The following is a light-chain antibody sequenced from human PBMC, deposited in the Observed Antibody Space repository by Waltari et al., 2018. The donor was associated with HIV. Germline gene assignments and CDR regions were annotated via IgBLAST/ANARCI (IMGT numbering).Light chain of an antibody. CDR1: SNNVDDQG. Sequence: QAGLTQPPSLSVGLGQTATLTCTGDSNNVDDQGAAWLQHHQGHPPKVLSHSNNNRASGVSEKFAAFRSGKTAFLTITGLRPEDEADYFCSAGDNTLNGWVFGGGTQLTVL. CDR3: SAGDNTLNGWV. CDR2: SNN. J-gene: IGLJ3*02. V-gene: IGLV10-54*01.